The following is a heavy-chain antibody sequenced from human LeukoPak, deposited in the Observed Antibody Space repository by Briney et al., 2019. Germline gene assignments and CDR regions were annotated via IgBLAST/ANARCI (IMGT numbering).Heavy chain of an antibody. D-gene: IGHD2-15*01. CDR3: ARDLLLRGLDY. J-gene: IGHJ4*02. Sequence: PSETLSLTCTVSGYSITSYYWSWVRQPPGKGLEWIGYIFHSGSTNYNPSLKSRVTISVDTSKNQFSLRPSYVTAADTAVYYCARDLLLRGLDYWGQGTLVTVSS. CDR2: IFHSGST. V-gene: IGHV4-59*01. CDR1: GYSITSYY.